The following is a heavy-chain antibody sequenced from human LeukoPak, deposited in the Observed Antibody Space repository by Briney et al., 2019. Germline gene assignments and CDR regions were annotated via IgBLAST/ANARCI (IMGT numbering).Heavy chain of an antibody. V-gene: IGHV3-20*04. CDR3: ARAGTCSSISCDGGIEY. Sequence: GGSLRLSCAASGFTFDDYGMSWVRQAPGKGLERVSSINWNGGSTGYADSVKGRFTISRDNSKNLLYLQMDSLRVEDTAVYYCARAGTCSSISCDGGIEYWGQGTLVTVSS. CDR2: INWNGGST. D-gene: IGHD2-2*01. CDR1: GFTFDDYG. J-gene: IGHJ4*02.